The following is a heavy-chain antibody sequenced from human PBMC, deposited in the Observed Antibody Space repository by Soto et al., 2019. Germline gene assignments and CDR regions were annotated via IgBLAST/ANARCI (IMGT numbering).Heavy chain of an antibody. J-gene: IGHJ5*02. CDR1: TESLRGYY. CDR3: ARGLVSSGWYSYFDP. D-gene: IGHD6-19*01. V-gene: IGHV4-34*01. Sequence: QVQLQQRGAGLLRPSETLSLTCAVSTESLRGYYWTWIRQSPGMGLEWIGEISQSGFANYNPSLESRVTLSVDTSKSEFSLHLTSMTAADTALYYCARGLVSSGWYSYFDPWGQGTPVTVSS. CDR2: ISQSGFA.